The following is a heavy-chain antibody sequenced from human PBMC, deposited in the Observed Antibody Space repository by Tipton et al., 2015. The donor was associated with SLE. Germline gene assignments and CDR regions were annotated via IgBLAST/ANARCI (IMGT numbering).Heavy chain of an antibody. V-gene: IGHV4-34*01. CDR2: INHSGST. CDR3: ARVRPPLSIFGVVKGTDYYYMDV. CDR1: GGSFSGYY. J-gene: IGHJ6*03. D-gene: IGHD3-3*01. Sequence: TLSLTCVVYGGSFSGYYWSWIRQPPGKGLEWTGEINHSGSTNYNPSLKSRVTISVDTSKNQFSLKLSSVTAADTAVYYCARVRPPLSIFGVVKGTDYYYMDVWGKGTTVTVSS.